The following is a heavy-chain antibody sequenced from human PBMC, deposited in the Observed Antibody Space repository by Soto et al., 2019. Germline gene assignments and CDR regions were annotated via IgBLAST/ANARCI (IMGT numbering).Heavy chain of an antibody. D-gene: IGHD4-17*01. CDR3: ARAMTTVTPSRYFYYAMDV. Sequence: ASVKVSCKASGYTFTVYYMQCVLQAPLQWRDGMAWINPNSGGTNYAQKFQGRVSMTRDTSISTAYMELSRLTSDDTAVYYCARAMTTVTPSRYFYYAMDVWGQGTTVTVSS. CDR1: GYTFTVYY. V-gene: IGHV1-2*02. CDR2: INPNSGGT. J-gene: IGHJ6*02.